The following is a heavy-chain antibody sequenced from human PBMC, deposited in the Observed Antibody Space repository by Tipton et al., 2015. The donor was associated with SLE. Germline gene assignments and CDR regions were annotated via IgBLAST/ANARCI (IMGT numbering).Heavy chain of an antibody. J-gene: IGHJ4*02. V-gene: IGHV4-34*01. CDR1: GGSISSYY. CDR3: ARVGWLVHVDY. D-gene: IGHD6-19*01. CDR2: INHSGST. Sequence: TLSLTCTVSGGSISSYYWSWIRQPPGKGLEWIGEINHSGSTDYNPSLKSRVTISVDTSKNQFSLKLSSVTAADTAVYYCARVGWLVHVDYWGQGTLVTVSS.